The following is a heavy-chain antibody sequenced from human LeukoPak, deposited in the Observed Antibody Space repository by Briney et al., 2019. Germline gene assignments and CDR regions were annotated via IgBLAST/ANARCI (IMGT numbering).Heavy chain of an antibody. CDR3: AKNPLFVWGSYRSTYYFDY. J-gene: IGHJ4*02. CDR2: ISGSGGST. Sequence: RGSLRLSCAASAFTFSRYAMSWVRQAPGKGLEWVSAISGSGGSTYYADSVKGRFTISRDNSKNTLYLQMNSLRAEDTAVYYCAKNPLFVWGSYRSTYYFDYWGQGTLVTVSS. D-gene: IGHD3-16*02. CDR1: AFTFSRYA. V-gene: IGHV3-23*01.